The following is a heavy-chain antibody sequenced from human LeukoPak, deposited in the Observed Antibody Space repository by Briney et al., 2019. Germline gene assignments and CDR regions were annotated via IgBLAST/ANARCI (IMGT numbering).Heavy chain of an antibody. CDR3: VRGGDDYNFDY. V-gene: IGHV3-74*01. CDR2: VKGDGSFT. D-gene: IGHD5-24*01. Sequence: TGGSLRLSCAASGFTFRNYWMHWVRQAPGKGLVWVSRVKGDGSFTDYADSVKGRFTISRDNAKNTLYLQMYSLRAEDTAAYYCVRGGDDYNFDYWGQGSLVTVSS. J-gene: IGHJ4*02. CDR1: GFTFRNYW.